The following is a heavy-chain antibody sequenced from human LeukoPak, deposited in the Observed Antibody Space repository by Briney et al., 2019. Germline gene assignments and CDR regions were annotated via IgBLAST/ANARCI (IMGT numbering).Heavy chain of an antibody. D-gene: IGHD1-14*01. V-gene: IGHV3-74*01. CDR2: INTDGSGT. CDR3: ARDRNYAMDV. Sequence: PGGSLRLSCVASGFTFSSYYMHWVRQAPGKGPVWVSGINTDGSGTSYADSVKGRFTISRDNAKNTLYLEMNSLRAEDTAVYYCARDRNYAMDVWGQGTTVTVSS. J-gene: IGHJ6*02. CDR1: GFTFSSYY.